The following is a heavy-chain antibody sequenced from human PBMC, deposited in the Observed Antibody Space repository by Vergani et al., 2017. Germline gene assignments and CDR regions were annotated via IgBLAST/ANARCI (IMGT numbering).Heavy chain of an antibody. CDR1: GFTFSEFS. D-gene: IGHD2-8*01. V-gene: IGHV3-21*06. Sequence: VQLVESGGGLVKPGGSLRLSCAAPGFTFSEFSMSWVRQAPGKGLEWVAFIGSSGPYINYADSVKGRFIISRDNTNNSLFLQLRSLRAEGAAVYYCARDCTSGGCPDNYGMDVWGQGATVTGSS. CDR3: ARDCTSGGCPDNYGMDV. J-gene: IGHJ6*01. CDR2: IGSSGPYI.